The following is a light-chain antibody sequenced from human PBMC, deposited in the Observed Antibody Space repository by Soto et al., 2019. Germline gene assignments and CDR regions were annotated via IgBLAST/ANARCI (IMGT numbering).Light chain of an antibody. CDR2: EVS. V-gene: IGLV2-14*01. Sequence: QSALTQPASVSGSPGQSITISCTGTSSDVGGYNYVSWYQQHPGKAPKLMIYEVSNRPSRVSNRFSGSKSGNTASLTISGLQAEDEADYYCSSYTSSSIDDVFGTGTQLTVL. J-gene: IGLJ1*01. CDR3: SSYTSSSIDDV. CDR1: SSDVGGYNY.